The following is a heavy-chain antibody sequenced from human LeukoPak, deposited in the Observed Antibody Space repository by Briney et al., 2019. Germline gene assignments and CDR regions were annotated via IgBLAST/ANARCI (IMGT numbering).Heavy chain of an antibody. Sequence: GGSLRLSCAASGFTFGNYWMHWVRQAPGKGLVWVSRINSDGSSTTSADSVKGRFTISRDNAKNTLYLQMNSLRAEDTAVYYCAKGGATVIDYWGQGTLVTVSS. CDR3: AKGGATVIDY. V-gene: IGHV3-74*01. J-gene: IGHJ4*02. CDR1: GFTFGNYW. D-gene: IGHD4-17*01. CDR2: INSDGSST.